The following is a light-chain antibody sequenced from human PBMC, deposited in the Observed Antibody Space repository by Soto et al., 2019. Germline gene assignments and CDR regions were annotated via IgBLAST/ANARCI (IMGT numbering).Light chain of an antibody. J-gene: IGKJ2*01. CDR3: QQYNNWPMYT. CDR2: GAS. V-gene: IGKV3-15*01. Sequence: ELVMTQSPATLSVSPGERITLSCRASQSVSSNLARYQQKPGQAPRLLIHGASTRSTGITARFSGSGSGTEFTLTVSSLQSEDFAVYYCQQYNNWPMYTFGQGTKLEIK. CDR1: QSVSSN.